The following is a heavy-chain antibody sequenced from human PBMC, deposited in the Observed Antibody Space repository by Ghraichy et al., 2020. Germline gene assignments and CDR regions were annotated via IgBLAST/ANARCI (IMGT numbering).Heavy chain of an antibody. D-gene: IGHD3-16*01. J-gene: IGHJ4*02. CDR1: GGSVSSGDW. CDR2: IYHTGST. Sequence: SETLSLTCAVSGGSVSSGDWWSWVRQPPGKGLEWIGEIYHTGSTNYNSSLKSRITMSVDKSKNQFSLDLRSVTAADTAVYYCASSGHSYAFDSWGQGTLVTVSS. CDR3: ASSGHSYAFDS. V-gene: IGHV4-4*02.